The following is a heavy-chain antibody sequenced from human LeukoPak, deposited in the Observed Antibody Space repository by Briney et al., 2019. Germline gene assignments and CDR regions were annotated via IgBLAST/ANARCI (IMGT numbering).Heavy chain of an antibody. CDR1: GFTFSSYG. CDR3: ARDPRGPTGNDHNGRDSFDF. D-gene: IGHD1-14*01. V-gene: IGHV3-30*03. CDR2: IFYDGDSK. J-gene: IGHJ4*02. Sequence: GGTLRLSCAASGFTFSSYGMSWVRQAPGKGLEWVGVIFYDGDSKHYADSVKGRFTISRDNSQSTLYLQMSSLRGEDTAVYYCARDPRGPTGNDHNGRDSFDFWGQGALVTVSS.